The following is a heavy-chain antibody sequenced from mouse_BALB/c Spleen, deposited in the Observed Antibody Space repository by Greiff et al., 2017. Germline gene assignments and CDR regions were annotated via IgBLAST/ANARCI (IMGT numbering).Heavy chain of an antibody. CDR2: INPYNDGT. D-gene: IGHD1-1*01. V-gene: IGHV1-14*01. CDR1: GYTFTSYV. J-gene: IGHJ4*01. Sequence: VQLKQSGPELVKPGASVKMSCKASGYTFTSYVMHWVKQKPGQGLEWIGFINPYNDGTKYNEKFKGKATLTSDKSSSTAYMELSSLTSEDSAVYYCARNQGYYGYAMDYWGQGTSVTVSS. CDR3: ARNQGYYGYAMDY.